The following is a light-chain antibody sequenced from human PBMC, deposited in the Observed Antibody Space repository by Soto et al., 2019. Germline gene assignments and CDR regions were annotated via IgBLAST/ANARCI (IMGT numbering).Light chain of an antibody. Sequence: DIQMTQSPSSLSASVGDRVTITCRASQSIDSYLNWYQQKPGQAPKLLIYAATSLQSGVPSRFSGSGFGTDFSLTISSLQPEDIASYYCQQSYRTPRTFGQGTKWIS. CDR3: QQSYRTPRT. V-gene: IGKV1-39*01. J-gene: IGKJ1*01. CDR2: AAT. CDR1: QSIDSY.